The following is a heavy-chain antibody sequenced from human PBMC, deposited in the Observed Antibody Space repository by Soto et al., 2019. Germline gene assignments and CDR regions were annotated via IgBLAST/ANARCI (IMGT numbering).Heavy chain of an antibody. V-gene: IGHV1-2*04. J-gene: IGHJ6*02. CDR1: GYTFTGYY. D-gene: IGHD3-10*01. CDR2: INPNSGGT. Sequence: QVQLVQSGAEVKKPGASVKVSCKASGYTFTGYYMHWVRQAPGQGREWMGWINPNSGGTNYAQKFQGWVTMTRDTSISTAYMELSRLRSDDTAVYYCARASMVRGVITYGMDVWGQGTTVTVSS. CDR3: ARASMVRGVITYGMDV.